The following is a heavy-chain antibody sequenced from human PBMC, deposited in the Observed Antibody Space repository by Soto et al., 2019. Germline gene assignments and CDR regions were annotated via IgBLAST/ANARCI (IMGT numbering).Heavy chain of an antibody. CDR2: IWYDGSNK. V-gene: IGHV3-33*01. D-gene: IGHD6-19*01. CDR3: ARDGGSSGLPPYYYYYGMDV. J-gene: IGHJ6*02. CDR1: GFTFSSYG. Sequence: PGGSLRLSCAASGFTFSSYGMHWVRQAPGKGLEWVAVIWYDGSNKYYADSVKGRFTISRDNSKNTLYLQMNSLRAEDTAVYYCARDGGSSGLPPYYYYYGMDVWGQGTTVTVSS.